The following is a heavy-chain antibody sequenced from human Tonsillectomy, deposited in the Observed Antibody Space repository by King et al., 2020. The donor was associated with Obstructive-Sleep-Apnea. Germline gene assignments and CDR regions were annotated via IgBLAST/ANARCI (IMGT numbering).Heavy chain of an antibody. CDR1: GYTFTTYG. CDR3: ARINQGDFIPHP. D-gene: IGHD2-21*01. J-gene: IGHJ5*02. V-gene: IGHV1-18*04. Sequence: QLVQSGPEVKKPGASVKVSCKASGYTFTTYGISWVRQAPGQGLEWMGWISAYIGNTNYAQTLQGRVTMTRDTFTSTAYMELTSLSSDDTAVYYCARINQGDFIPHPWGQGTLVTVSS. CDR2: ISAYIGNT.